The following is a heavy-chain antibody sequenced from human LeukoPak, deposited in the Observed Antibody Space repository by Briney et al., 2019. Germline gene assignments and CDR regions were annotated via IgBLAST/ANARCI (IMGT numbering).Heavy chain of an antibody. Sequence: GGSLRLSCAASGFTFSSYAMHWVRQAPSKGLEWVAVISYDGSNKYYADSVKGRFTISRDNSKNTLYLQMNSLRAEDTAVYYCARDPGPFYGEGGFGYWGQGTLVTVSS. CDR2: ISYDGSNK. J-gene: IGHJ4*02. V-gene: IGHV3-30*04. CDR3: ARDPGPFYGEGGFGY. CDR1: GFTFSSYA. D-gene: IGHD4-17*01.